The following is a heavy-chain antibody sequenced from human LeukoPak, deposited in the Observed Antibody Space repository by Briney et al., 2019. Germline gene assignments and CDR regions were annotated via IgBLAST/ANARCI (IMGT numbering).Heavy chain of an antibody. V-gene: IGHV3-66*01. CDR3: ARVAEAAAFDS. D-gene: IGHD6-13*01. CDR2: LYHGGST. J-gene: IGHJ4*02. CDR1: GVIVRSNY. Sequence: GGSLRLSCVGSGVIVRSNYMTWVRQAPGKGLEWVSILYHGGSTYYADSVKGRFSISRDTSKNTLYLQMNSLRVEDTAVYYCARVAEAAAFDSWGQGTLVTVSS.